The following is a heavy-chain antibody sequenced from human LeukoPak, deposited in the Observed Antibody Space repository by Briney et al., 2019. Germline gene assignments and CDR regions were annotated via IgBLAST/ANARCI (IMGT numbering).Heavy chain of an antibody. CDR2: IYYSGYT. J-gene: IGHJ4*02. D-gene: IGHD3-16*02. CDR1: GGSISNYY. CDR3: ARSYDYVWGSYRHTLDY. V-gene: IGHV4-59*01. Sequence: SETLSLTCTVSGGSISNYYWSWIRQPPGKGLEWIGYIYYSGYTNYNPSLKSRVTISVDTSKNQFSLKLSSVTAADTAVYYCARSYDYVWGSYRHTLDYWGQGTLVTVSS.